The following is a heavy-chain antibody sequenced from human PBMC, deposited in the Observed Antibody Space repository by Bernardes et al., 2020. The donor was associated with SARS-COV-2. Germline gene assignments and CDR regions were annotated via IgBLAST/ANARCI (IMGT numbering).Heavy chain of an antibody. CDR3: ARVGGIFGVDLNWFDP. J-gene: IGHJ5*02. D-gene: IGHD3-3*01. CDR1: GGSISSYY. CDR2: IYYSGST. V-gene: IGHV4-59*01. Sequence: SEPLSLTCTVSGGSISSYYWSWIRQPPGKGLEWIGYIYYSGSTNYNPSLKSRVTISVDTSKNQFSLKLSSVTAADTAVYYCARVGGIFGVDLNWFDPWGQGTLVTVSS.